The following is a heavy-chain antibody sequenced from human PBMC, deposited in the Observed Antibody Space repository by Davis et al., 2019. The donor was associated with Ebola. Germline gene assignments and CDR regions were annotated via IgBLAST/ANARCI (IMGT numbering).Heavy chain of an antibody. J-gene: IGHJ3*02. CDR2: INPITGGT. CDR3: AREGGCYYDSSGYVFDI. Sequence: ASVEVSCKASGYRFTSYYMHWVRQAPGQGLEWMGIINPITGGTSYAQNFQVRVNMTRDTSTSTVYMELSSLRSEDTAVYYCAREGGCYYDSSGYVFDIWGQGTMVKVSS. D-gene: IGHD3-22*01. V-gene: IGHV1-46*01. CDR1: GYRFTSYY.